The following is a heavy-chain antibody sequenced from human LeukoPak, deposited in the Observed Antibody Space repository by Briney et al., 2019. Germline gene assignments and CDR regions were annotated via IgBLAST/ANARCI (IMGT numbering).Heavy chain of an antibody. CDR2: ISYDGSNK. V-gene: IGHV3-30-3*01. CDR3: ARERSSVVTDPRGFDY. J-gene: IGHJ4*02. Sequence: GRSLILSCAASGFTFSSYAMHWVRQAPGKGLEWGAVISYDGSNKYYADSVKGRFTISRDNSKNTLYLQMNSLRAEDTAVYYCARERSSVVTDPRGFDYWGQGTLVTVSS. D-gene: IGHD2-21*02. CDR1: GFTFSSYA.